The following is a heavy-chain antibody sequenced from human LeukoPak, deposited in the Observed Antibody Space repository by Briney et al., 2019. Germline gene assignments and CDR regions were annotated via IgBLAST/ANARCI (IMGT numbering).Heavy chain of an antibody. CDR3: ARHGARYPYFDY. V-gene: IGHV4-59*01. J-gene: IGHJ4*02. D-gene: IGHD1-14*01. CDR1: GGSISSYY. CDR2: IHYSGST. Sequence: PSETLSLTCTVSGGSISSYYWSWMRQPPGKGLEWIGYIHYSGSTNYNPSLKSRVTISVDTSKNQFSLKLSSVTAADTAVYYCARHGARYPYFDYWGQGTLATVSS.